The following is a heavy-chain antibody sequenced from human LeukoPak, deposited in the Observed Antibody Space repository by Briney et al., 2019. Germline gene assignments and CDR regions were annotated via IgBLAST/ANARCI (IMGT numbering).Heavy chain of an antibody. V-gene: IGHV1-46*01. D-gene: IGHD3-10*01. J-gene: IGHJ4*02. CDR2: INPSGGST. CDR1: GYTFTSYY. CDR3: ARGNPGVIAY. Sequence: ASVKVSCKASGYTFTSYYMHGARQAPGQGLEWMGMINPSGGSTSYAQKFQGRVTMTRDTSTSTVYMELSSLRSEDTAVYYCARGNPGVIAYWGQGTLVTVSS.